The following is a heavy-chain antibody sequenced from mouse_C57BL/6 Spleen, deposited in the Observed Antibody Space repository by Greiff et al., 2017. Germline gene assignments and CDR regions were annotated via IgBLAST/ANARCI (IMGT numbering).Heavy chain of an antibody. CDR2: IYPGSGST. J-gene: IGHJ3*01. D-gene: IGHD1-1*01. CDR1: GYTFTSYW. V-gene: IGHV1-55*01. CDR3: AGPSYQGGFAY. Sequence: VQLQQPGAELVKPGASVKMSCKASGYTFTSYWITWVKQRPGQGLEWIGDIYPGSGSTNYNEKFKGKATLTVDTSSSTAYMKLSSLTSEDSAVDYCAGPSYQGGFAYWGQGTLVTVSA.